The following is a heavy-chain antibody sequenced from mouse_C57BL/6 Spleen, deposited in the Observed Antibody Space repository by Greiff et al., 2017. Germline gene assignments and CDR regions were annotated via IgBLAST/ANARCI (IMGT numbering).Heavy chain of an antibody. CDR1: GYAFSSYW. V-gene: IGHV1-80*01. Sequence: QVQLQQSGAELVKPGASVKISCKASGYAFSSYWMNWVKQRPGKGLEWIGQIYPGDGDTNYNGKFKGKATLSADKSSSTAYMQLSSLTSEDSAVYFCARRDSSGYLDYWGQGTTLTVSS. D-gene: IGHD3-2*02. CDR2: IYPGDGDT. CDR3: ARRDSSGYLDY. J-gene: IGHJ2*01.